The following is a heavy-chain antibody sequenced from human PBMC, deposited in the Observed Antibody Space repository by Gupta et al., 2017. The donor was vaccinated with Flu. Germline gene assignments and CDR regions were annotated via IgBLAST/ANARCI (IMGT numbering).Heavy chain of an antibody. D-gene: IGHD3-9*01. CDR2: IYPGDSDT. V-gene: IGHV5-51*03. CDR1: GYSFTSYW. J-gene: IGHJ5*02. Sequence: EVQLVQSGAEVKQPGESLKPSCKGSGYSFTSYWTGCVRQIPGTGLEWMGIIYPGDSDTRYSPSFQGQGTISADKSISTAYLQWSSLKASDTAMYYWARWGKLKLYDILTGPFSYNWFDPWGQGTLVTVSS. CDR3: ARWGKLKLYDILTGPFSYNWFDP.